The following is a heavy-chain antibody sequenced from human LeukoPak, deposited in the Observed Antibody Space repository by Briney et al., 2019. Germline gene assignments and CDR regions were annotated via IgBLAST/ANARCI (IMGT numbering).Heavy chain of an antibody. J-gene: IGHJ4*02. Sequence: GRSLRLSCAASGFTFSSYAMHWVRQAPAKGLEWVAVISYDGINKYCVDSVKGRFTISRDNSKNTLYLQMNSLRAEDTAVYYCARDGYDLNTPMVSTIFDYWGRGTLVTVSS. CDR3: ARDGYDLNTPMVSTIFDY. V-gene: IGHV3-30-3*01. CDR1: GFTFSSYA. CDR2: ISYDGINK. D-gene: IGHD5-18*01.